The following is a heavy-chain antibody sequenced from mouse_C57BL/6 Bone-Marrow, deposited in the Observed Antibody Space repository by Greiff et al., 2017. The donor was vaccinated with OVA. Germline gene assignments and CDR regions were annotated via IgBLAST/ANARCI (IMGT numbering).Heavy chain of an antibody. D-gene: IGHD1-1*01. CDR3: ARNSGGSSYGYFDV. Sequence: VKLVESGPGLVQPSQSLSITCTVSGFSLTSYGVHWVRQSPGKGLEWLGVIWSGGSTDYNAAFISRLSISKDNSKSQVFFKMNSLQADDTAIYYCARNSGGSSYGYFDVWGTGTTVTVSS. CDR1: GFSLTSYG. J-gene: IGHJ1*03. V-gene: IGHV2-2*01. CDR2: IWSGGST.